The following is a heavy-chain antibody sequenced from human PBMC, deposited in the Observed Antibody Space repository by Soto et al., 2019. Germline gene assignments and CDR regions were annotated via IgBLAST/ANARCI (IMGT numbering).Heavy chain of an antibody. D-gene: IGHD3-3*01. CDR3: ARGYDFWSGYYAQISYYYYGMDV. Sequence: SVKVSCKASGGTFSSYAISWVRQAPGQGLEWMGGIIPIFGTANYAQKFQGRVTITADESTSTAYMGLSSLRSEDTAVYYCARGYDFWSGYYAQISYYYYGMDVWGQGTTVTVSS. CDR1: GGTFSSYA. J-gene: IGHJ6*02. CDR2: IIPIFGTA. V-gene: IGHV1-69*13.